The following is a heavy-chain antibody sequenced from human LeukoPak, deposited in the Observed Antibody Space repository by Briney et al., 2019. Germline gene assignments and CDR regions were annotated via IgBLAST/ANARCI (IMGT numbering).Heavy chain of an antibody. CDR1: GFTFSSYG. CDR2: IWYDGSNK. CDR3: ASLVGVVPAAKGATSIVDY. V-gene: IGHV3-33*01. Sequence: GGSLRLSCAASGFTFSSYGMHWVRQAPGKGLEWVAVIWYDGSNKYYADSVKGRFTISRDNSKNTLYLQMNSLRAEDTAVYYCASLVGVVPAAKGATSIVDYWGQGTLVTVSS. D-gene: IGHD2-2*01. J-gene: IGHJ4*02.